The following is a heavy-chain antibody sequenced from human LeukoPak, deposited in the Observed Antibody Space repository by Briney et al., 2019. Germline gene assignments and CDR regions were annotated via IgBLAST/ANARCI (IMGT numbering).Heavy chain of an antibody. CDR2: VYYSGST. D-gene: IGHD3-3*01. CDR3: ASGADFWSGYSDY. CDR1: GGSISDSNYH. J-gene: IGHJ4*02. Sequence: SETLSLTCTVSGGSISDSNYHWAWIRQPPGKGLEWIGSVYYSGSTNYNPSLKSRVTMSADTSKNQFSLKVNSVTAADTAVYYCASGADFWSGYSDYWGQGTLVTVSS. V-gene: IGHV4-39*07.